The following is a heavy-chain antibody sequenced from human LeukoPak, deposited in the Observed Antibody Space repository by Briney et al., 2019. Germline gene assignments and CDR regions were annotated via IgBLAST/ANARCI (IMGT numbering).Heavy chain of an antibody. J-gene: IGHJ6*02. CDR3: ANTYYDILTGYWSLGMDV. CDR1: GFTFSSSG. CDR2: ISYDRSNK. Sequence: PGRSLRLSCAASGFTFSSSGMHWVRQAPGKGLEWVAAISYDRSNKYYADSVKGRFTISRDNSKNTLYLQMNSLRAEDTAVYYCANTYYDILTGYWSLGMDVWGQGTTVTVSS. V-gene: IGHV3-30*18. D-gene: IGHD3-9*01.